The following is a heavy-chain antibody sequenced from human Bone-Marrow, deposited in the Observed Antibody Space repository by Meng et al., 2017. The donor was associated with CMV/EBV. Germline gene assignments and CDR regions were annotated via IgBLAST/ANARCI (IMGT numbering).Heavy chain of an antibody. CDR2: IIPILGIA. CDR1: GGTFSSYA. J-gene: IGHJ6*02. V-gene: IGHV1-69*10. CDR3: ASPSSTSCYTRVCVRYYYGMDV. Sequence: SVKVSCKASGGTFSSYAINWVRQAPGQGLEWMGGIIPILGIANYAQKFQGRVTITADKSTSTAYMELSSLRSEDTAVYYCASPSSTSCYTRVCVRYYYGMDVWGQGTTVTVSS. D-gene: IGHD2-2*02.